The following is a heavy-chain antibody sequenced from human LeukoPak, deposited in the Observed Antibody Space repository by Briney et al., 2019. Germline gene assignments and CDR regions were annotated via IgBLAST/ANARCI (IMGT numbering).Heavy chain of an antibody. CDR2: INHSGRT. CDR3: AREGFGELSHFDY. V-gene: IGHV4-34*01. Sequence: PSETLSLTCVVYGGSFSVDYWSWIRQPPGRGLEWIGEINHSGRTNYNPSLESRVTISVDTSKNQFYLKLSSVTAADTAVYYCAREGFGELSHFDYWGQGTLVTVSS. CDR1: GGSFSVDY. D-gene: IGHD3-10*01. J-gene: IGHJ4*02.